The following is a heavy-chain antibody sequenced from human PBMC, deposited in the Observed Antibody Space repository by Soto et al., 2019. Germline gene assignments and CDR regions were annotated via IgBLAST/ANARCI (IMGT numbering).Heavy chain of an antibody. J-gene: IGHJ6*03. D-gene: IGHD2-2*01. V-gene: IGHV4-31*03. CDR3: ARETTVVVPAAIDYYYYYMDV. CDR2: IYYSGST. CDR1: GGSISSGGYY. Sequence: SETLSLTCTVSGGSISSGGYYWSWIRQHPGKGLEWIGYIYYSGSTYYNPSLKSRVTISVDTSKNQFSLKLSSVTAADTAVYYCARETTVVVPAAIDYYYYYMDVWGKGTTVTVSS.